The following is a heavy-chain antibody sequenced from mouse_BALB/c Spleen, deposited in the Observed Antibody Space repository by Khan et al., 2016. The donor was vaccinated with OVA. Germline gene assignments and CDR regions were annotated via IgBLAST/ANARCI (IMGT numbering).Heavy chain of an antibody. J-gene: IGHJ2*01. V-gene: IGHV1-76*01. CDR2: IYPGTDNT. Sequence: QVQLKQSGAELVRPGASVKLSCKTSGYIFTSYWIHWVKQRSGQGLEWIARIYPGTDNTYYNEKFRDKATLTADKSSSTAYMQLSSLKSENSDVYFCAREEAVYHFDHWGQGTTLTVSS. D-gene: IGHD3-3*01. CDR3: AREEAVYHFDH. CDR1: GYIFTSYW.